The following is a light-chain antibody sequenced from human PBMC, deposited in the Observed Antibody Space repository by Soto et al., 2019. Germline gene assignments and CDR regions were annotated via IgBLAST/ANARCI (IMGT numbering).Light chain of an antibody. Sequence: DIQMTQSPSVLSASLGDTITITCRASQGIGNYLAWFQLKPGQMPKRLIYAASRLQGGVPSRFSGGGSGRDFTLTINGLQPEDLGTYYCLQHDTYPPTFGPGTTVDIK. J-gene: IGKJ3*01. CDR1: QGIGNY. V-gene: IGKV1-17*03. CDR3: LQHDTYPPT. CDR2: AAS.